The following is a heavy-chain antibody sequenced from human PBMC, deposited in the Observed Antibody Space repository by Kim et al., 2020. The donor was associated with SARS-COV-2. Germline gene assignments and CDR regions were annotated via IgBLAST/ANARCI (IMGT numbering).Heavy chain of an antibody. CDR3: ARGDYSLNLFDY. D-gene: IGHD4-4*01. V-gene: IGHV1-69*13. CDR2: IIPIFGTA. Sequence: SVKVSCKASGGTFSSYAINWVRQAPGQGLEWMGGIIPIFGTANYAQKFQGRVTITADESTSTAYMELSSLRSEDTAVYYCARGDYSLNLFDYWGQGTLVTVSS. J-gene: IGHJ4*02. CDR1: GGTFSSYA.